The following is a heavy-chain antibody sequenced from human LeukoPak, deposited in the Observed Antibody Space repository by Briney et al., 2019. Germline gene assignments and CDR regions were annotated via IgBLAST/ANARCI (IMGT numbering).Heavy chain of an antibody. CDR2: IYPGDSDT. Sequence: PGESLKISCKGSGYSFTSYWIGWVRQMPGKGLEWMGIIYPGDSDTRYSPSFQGQVTISADKSISTAYLQWSSLKASDTAMYYCARLPLGYCSSTSCFYYYYMDVWGKGTTVTVSS. J-gene: IGHJ6*03. CDR1: GYSFTSYW. V-gene: IGHV5-51*01. D-gene: IGHD2-2*01. CDR3: ARLPLGYCSSTSCFYYYYMDV.